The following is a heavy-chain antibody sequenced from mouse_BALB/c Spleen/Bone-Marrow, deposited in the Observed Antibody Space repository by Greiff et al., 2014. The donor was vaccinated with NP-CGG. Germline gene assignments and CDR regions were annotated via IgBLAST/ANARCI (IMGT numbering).Heavy chain of an antibody. Sequence: EVQLQESGPELVKPGASVKMSCKASGYTFTSYVMHWVKQKHGQGLEWIGYINPYNDGTKYNEKFKGMATLTSDRSSSTAYMELSSLTSEDSAVYYCAKGGNYRYDFDYWGQGTTLTVSS. CDR1: GYTFTSYV. V-gene: IGHV1-14*01. CDR2: INPYNDGT. D-gene: IGHD2-14*01. CDR3: AKGGNYRYDFDY. J-gene: IGHJ2*01.